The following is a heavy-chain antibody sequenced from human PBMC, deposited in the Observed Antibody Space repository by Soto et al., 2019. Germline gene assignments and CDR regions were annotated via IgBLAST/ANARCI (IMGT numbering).Heavy chain of an antibody. J-gene: IGHJ6*02. V-gene: IGHV3-74*03. CDR2: INTDGSKT. CDR3: ARDFSRGPDV. Sequence: GGSLRLSCVTSGFTLSSYWMHWARQAPGKGPIWVSLINTDGSKTKYADSVKGRFTVYRDNAKNTLYLDMKNLRAEDAAVYYCARDFSRGPDVWGQGTTVTVSS. D-gene: IGHD3-3*01. CDR1: GFTLSSYW.